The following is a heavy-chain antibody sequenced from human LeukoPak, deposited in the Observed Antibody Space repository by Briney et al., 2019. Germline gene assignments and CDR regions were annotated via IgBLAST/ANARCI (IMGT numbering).Heavy chain of an antibody. D-gene: IGHD2-15*01. V-gene: IGHV4-4*07. CDR3: AKGDIVVGGGRNWFDP. CDR1: GXXISRHF. Sequence: PSETLSLTCTVSGXXISRHFCSWIRQPAGKGLEWIGRVSTSGNINYNPSLRSRITMSVDTSKNQFSLKLTSVTAADTAVYYCAKGDIVVGGGRNWFDPWGQGILVTVSS. CDR2: VSTSGNI. J-gene: IGHJ5*02.